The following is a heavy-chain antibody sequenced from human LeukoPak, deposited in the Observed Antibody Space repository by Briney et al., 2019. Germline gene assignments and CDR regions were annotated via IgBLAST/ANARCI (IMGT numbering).Heavy chain of an antibody. CDR3: AREQGNRITGTTGSDMDV. V-gene: IGHV1-2*06. D-gene: IGHD1-7*01. Sequence: ASVKVSCKASGYTFTGYYMHWVRQAPGQGLEWMGRINPNCGGTNYAQKFQGRVTMTRDTSISTAYKELSRLRSDDTAVYYCAREQGNRITGTTGSDMDVWGQGTTVTVSS. CDR2: INPNCGGT. CDR1: GYTFTGYY. J-gene: IGHJ6*02.